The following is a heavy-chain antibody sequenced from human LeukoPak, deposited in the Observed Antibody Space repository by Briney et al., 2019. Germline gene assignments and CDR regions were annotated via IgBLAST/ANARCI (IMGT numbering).Heavy chain of an antibody. J-gene: IGHJ4*02. CDR2: IYYSGST. D-gene: IGHD3-22*01. Sequence: SEPLSLTCTVSGGSISSGDYYWSWIRQPPGKGLEWIGYIYYSGSTYYNPSLKSRVTISVDTSKNQFSLKLSSVTAADTAVYYCARQDSSGYHPYFDYWGQGTLVTVSS. CDR1: GGSISSGDYY. V-gene: IGHV4-30-4*01. CDR3: ARQDSSGYHPYFDY.